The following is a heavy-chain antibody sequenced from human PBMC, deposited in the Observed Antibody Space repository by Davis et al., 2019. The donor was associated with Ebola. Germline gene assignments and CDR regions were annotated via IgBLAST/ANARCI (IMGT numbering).Heavy chain of an antibody. V-gene: IGHV1-18*01. CDR1: GYTFTSYG. D-gene: IGHD2/OR15-2a*01. J-gene: IGHJ4*02. CDR3: ARAASSMASSWN. Sequence: ASVKVSCKASGYTFTSYGISWVRQAPGQGLEWMGWISAYNGNTNYAQKFQGRVTITRDTSASTAYMELSSLRSEDTAVYYCARAASSMASSWNWGQGTLVTVSS. CDR2: ISAYNGNT.